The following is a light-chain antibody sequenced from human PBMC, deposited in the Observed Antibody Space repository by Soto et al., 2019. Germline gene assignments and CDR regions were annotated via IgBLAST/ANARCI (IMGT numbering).Light chain of an antibody. CDR1: QSISTE. J-gene: IGKJ2*01. Sequence: EIVMTQSPATLSVSPGERATLSCRASQSISTELAWYQQKPGQPPRLLIYSASTRATGVPARFTGSGSGSEFTLTISGLQSEDFAVYYCQHGPNWPLTFGQGTRLEI. V-gene: IGKV3-15*01. CDR2: SAS. CDR3: QHGPNWPLT.